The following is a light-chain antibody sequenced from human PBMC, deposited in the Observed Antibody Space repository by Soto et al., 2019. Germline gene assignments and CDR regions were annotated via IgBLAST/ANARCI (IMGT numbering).Light chain of an antibody. J-gene: IGKJ2*01. V-gene: IGKV3-20*01. CDR1: QSISSSY. CDR3: QQYGSSPRT. CDR2: AAS. Sequence: EIVLTQSPGTLSLSPGERATLSCRASQSISSSYLAWYQQRPGQAPRLLIYAASSRATGIPDRFSGGGSATDFTLTVSRLEPEDFAVYYCQQYGSSPRTFGQGTKQEIK.